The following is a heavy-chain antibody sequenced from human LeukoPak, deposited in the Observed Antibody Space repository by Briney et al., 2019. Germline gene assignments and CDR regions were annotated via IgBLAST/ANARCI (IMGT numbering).Heavy chain of an antibody. CDR2: IKQDGSEK. Sequence: GGSLRLSCAASGFTFSTYWMSWVRQAPGKGLEWVANIKQDGSEKYYVDSVKGRFTISRDNAKNPLYLQMNSLRAEDTAVYYCARDTISSSWDYWGQGTLVTVSS. CDR3: ARDTISSSWDY. J-gene: IGHJ4*02. V-gene: IGHV3-7*01. D-gene: IGHD6-6*01. CDR1: GFTFSTYW.